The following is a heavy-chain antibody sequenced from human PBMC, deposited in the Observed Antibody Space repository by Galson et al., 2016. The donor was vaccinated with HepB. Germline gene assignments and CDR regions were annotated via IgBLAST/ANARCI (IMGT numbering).Heavy chain of an antibody. CDR2: INHSGST. CDR1: GGSFSDYF. D-gene: IGHD6-19*01. CDR3: ARGLGRRQWLSRKALDY. V-gene: IGHV4-34*01. J-gene: IGHJ4*02. Sequence: ETLSLTCAVYGGSFSDYFWNWIRQPPGKGLEWIAEINHSGSTIYNPSLQDRVTISVDTSKDQFSLTLTSVTAADTGCYFCARGLGRRQWLSRKALDYWGQGTLVTVST.